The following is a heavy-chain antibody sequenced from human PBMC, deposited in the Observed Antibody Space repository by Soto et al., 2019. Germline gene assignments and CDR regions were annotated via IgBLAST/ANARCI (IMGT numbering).Heavy chain of an antibody. J-gene: IGHJ3*01. CDR2: ISGYNGNT. D-gene: IGHD1-1*01. V-gene: IGHV1-18*01. CDR1: GYSFNSHD. CDR3: ARDRSNTGRYFALDL. Sequence: QVQLVQSGVEVKTPGASVKVSCKASGYSFNSHDISWVRQAPGQGPEWMGRISGYNGNTKYAEVFQGRVTLTTDTSTRTAYMDLRSLRSDDTAVYFCARDRSNTGRYFALDLWGQGTAVTVSS.